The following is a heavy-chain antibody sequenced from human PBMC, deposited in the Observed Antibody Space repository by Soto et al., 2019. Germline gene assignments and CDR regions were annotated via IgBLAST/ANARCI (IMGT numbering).Heavy chain of an antibody. CDR2: IYPGDSDT. J-gene: IGHJ4*02. CDR3: ARQGSRDGYKWVDY. CDR1: GYSFTSYW. D-gene: IGHD5-12*01. V-gene: IGHV5-51*01. Sequence: GESLKISCKGSGYSFTSYWIGWVRQMPGKGLEWMGIIYPGDSDTRYSPSFQGQDTISADKSISTAYLQWRSLMASDTAMFYCARQGSRDGYKWVDYWGQGTLVTISS.